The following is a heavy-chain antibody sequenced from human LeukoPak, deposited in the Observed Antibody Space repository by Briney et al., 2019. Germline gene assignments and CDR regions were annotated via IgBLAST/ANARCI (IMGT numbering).Heavy chain of an antibody. CDR2: ISSSSNYI. V-gene: IGHV3-21*01. J-gene: IGHJ4*02. CDR1: GFTFSSYA. Sequence: AGGSLRLSCAASGFTFSSYAMSWVRQAPGKGLEWVSSISSSSNYIYYADSVKGRFTISRDNAKNSLYLQMTSLRAEDTAVYYCAHYDYEDYWGQGTLVTVSS. CDR3: AHYDYEDY. D-gene: IGHD5-12*01.